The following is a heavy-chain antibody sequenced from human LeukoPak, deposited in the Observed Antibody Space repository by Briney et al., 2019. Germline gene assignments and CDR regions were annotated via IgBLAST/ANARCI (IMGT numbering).Heavy chain of an antibody. D-gene: IGHD2-2*01. Sequence: GRSLRLSCAASGFTFSSYGMHWVRQAPGKGLEWVAVISYDGSNKYYADSVKGRFTISRDNSKNTLYLQMNSLRAEDTAVHYCAKDHCSSTSCYYYYYGMDVWGQGTTVTVSS. CDR1: GFTFSSYG. CDR2: ISYDGSNK. V-gene: IGHV3-30*18. J-gene: IGHJ6*02. CDR3: AKDHCSSTSCYYYYYGMDV.